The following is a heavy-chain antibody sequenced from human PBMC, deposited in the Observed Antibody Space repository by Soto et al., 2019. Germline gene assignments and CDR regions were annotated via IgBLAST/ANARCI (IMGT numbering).Heavy chain of an antibody. J-gene: IGHJ4*02. CDR1: GFTFSSYG. Sequence: QVQLVESGGGVVQPGRSLRLSCAASGFTFSSYGMHWVRQAPGKGLECVAFIWYDGSNKYYADSVKGRFTISRDNAKNTLYLQINSLRAEDTAVYYCARGGNSITSYEVFDYWGQGTLVTVSS. D-gene: IGHD6-13*01. CDR2: IWYDGSNK. CDR3: ARGGNSITSYEVFDY. V-gene: IGHV3-33*01.